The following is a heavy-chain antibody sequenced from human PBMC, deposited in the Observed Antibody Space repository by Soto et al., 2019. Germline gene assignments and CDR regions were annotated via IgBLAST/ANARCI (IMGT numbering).Heavy chain of an antibody. CDR3: ARGLRGLYYYYYYGMDV. Sequence: ETLSLTCTVSGGSISSYYWSWIRQPPGKGLEGIGYIYYSGSTNYNPSLKSRVTISVDTPKNQFSLKLSSVTAADTAVYYCARGLRGLYYYYYYGMDVWGQGTTVTVSS. D-gene: IGHD3-10*01. CDR2: IYYSGST. J-gene: IGHJ6*02. V-gene: IGHV4-59*01. CDR1: GGSISSYY.